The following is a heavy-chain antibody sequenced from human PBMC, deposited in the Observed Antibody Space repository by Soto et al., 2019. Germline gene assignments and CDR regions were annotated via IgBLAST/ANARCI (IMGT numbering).Heavy chain of an antibody. Sequence: GGSLRLSCAASGFTFSSYAMHWVRQAPGKGLEWVAVISYDGSNKYYADSVKGRFTISRDNSKNTLYLQMNSLRAEDTAVYYCARDGHYYDSSGYYYFDYWGHGTLVTVSS. D-gene: IGHD3-22*01. V-gene: IGHV3-30*04. CDR3: ARDGHYYDSSGYYYFDY. J-gene: IGHJ4*01. CDR2: ISYDGSNK. CDR1: GFTFSSYA.